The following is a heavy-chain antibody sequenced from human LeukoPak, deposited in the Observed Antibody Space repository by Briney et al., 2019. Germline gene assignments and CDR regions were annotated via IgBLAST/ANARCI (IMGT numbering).Heavy chain of an antibody. CDR2: ISSTGSTI. J-gene: IGHJ3*02. V-gene: IGHV3-48*03. CDR1: GXTFSSYE. CDR3: ARIRSDAFDI. Sequence: GGSLRLSCAASGXTFSSYEVTWVRQAPGKGLEWVSYISSTGSTIYYADSVKGRFIISRDNAKNSLYLQVNSLRAEDTAVYYCARIRSDAFDIWGQGTTVTVSS.